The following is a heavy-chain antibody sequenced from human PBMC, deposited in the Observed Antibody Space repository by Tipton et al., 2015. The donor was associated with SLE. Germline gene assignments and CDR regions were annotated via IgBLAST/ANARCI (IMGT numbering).Heavy chain of an antibody. CDR1: GFTFSSYG. J-gene: IGHJ4*02. Sequence: SLRLSCAASGFTFSSYGMHWVRQAPGKGLEWVAVIWYDGSNKYYADSVKGRFTISRDNSKNTLYLQMNSLRAEDTAVYYCAKALGDSRGYDDYFDYWGQGTLVTVSS. CDR2: IWYDGSNK. CDR3: AKALGDSRGYDDYFDY. V-gene: IGHV3-33*06. D-gene: IGHD3-22*01.